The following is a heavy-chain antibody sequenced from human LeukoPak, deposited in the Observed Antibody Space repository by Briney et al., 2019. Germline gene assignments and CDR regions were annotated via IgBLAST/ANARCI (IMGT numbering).Heavy chain of an antibody. D-gene: IGHD6-13*01. CDR3: ARATHSSWFDSIKTDFDY. Sequence: PGGSLRLSCAASGFTFSSYSMNWVRQAPGKGLEWVSSISSSSSYIYYADSVKGRFTISRDNAKNSLYLQMNSLRAEDTAVYYCARATHSSWFDSIKTDFDYWGQGTLVTVSS. CDR2: ISSSSSYI. CDR1: GFTFSSYS. J-gene: IGHJ4*02. V-gene: IGHV3-21*01.